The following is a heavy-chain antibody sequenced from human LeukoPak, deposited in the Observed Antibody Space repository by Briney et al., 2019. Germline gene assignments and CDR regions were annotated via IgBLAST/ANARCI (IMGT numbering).Heavy chain of an antibody. D-gene: IGHD3-10*01. CDR1: GGSISSGGYY. CDR2: IYYSGST. J-gene: IGHJ4*02. Sequence: SETLSLTCTVSGGSISSGGYYRSWIRQHPGKGLEWIGYIYYSGSTYYNPSLKSRVTISVDTSKNQFSLKLSSVTAADTAVYYCARDRSYYGSVTYYFDYWGQGTLVTVSS. CDR3: ARDRSYYGSVTYYFDY. V-gene: IGHV4-31*03.